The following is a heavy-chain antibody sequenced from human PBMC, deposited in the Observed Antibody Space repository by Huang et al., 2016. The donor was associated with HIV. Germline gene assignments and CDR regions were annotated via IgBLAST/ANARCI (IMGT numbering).Heavy chain of an antibody. J-gene: IGHJ6*03. CDR1: GYIFSNYA. Sequence: QDQLLQSGAEVEKPGASVKVSCRASGYIFSNYAMHWVRQAPGQRPEWMGWLNARNGSTKYSQKFQGIVTLSRDTSASTAYLELSSLESEDTAVYYCARNGFTNSWFPSANYVYYMDVWGKGTTVTVSS. CDR3: ARNGFTNSWFPSANYVYYMDV. V-gene: IGHV1-3*01. D-gene: IGHD2-8*01. CDR2: LNARNGST.